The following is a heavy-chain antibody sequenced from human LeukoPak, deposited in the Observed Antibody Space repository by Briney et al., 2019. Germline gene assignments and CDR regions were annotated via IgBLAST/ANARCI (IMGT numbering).Heavy chain of an antibody. CDR1: GYSFTNYW. D-gene: IGHD6-19*01. J-gene: IGHJ6*03. Sequence: GESLKISCKGSGYSFTNYWIGWVRQMPGKGLEWMGIIYPADSDTRYSPSFQGQVTISVDKSITTAYLRWSSLKASDTAMYYCARRHIAVAGGYYYYYMDVWGKGTTVTVSS. V-gene: IGHV5-51*01. CDR3: ARRHIAVAGGYYYYYMDV. CDR2: IYPADSDT.